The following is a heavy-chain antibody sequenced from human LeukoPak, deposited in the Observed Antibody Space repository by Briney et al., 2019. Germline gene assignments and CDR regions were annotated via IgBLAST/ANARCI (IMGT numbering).Heavy chain of an antibody. CDR2: IYTSGST. D-gene: IGHD3-10*01. CDR3: ARVAVGSGSYYNGVYYYYMDV. Sequence: PSETLSLTCTVSGGSISSYYWSWIRQPAGKGLEWIGRIYTSGSTNYNPSLNSRVTMSVDTSKNQFSLKLSSVTAADTAVYYCARVAVGSGSYYNGVYYYYMDVWGKGTTVTISS. J-gene: IGHJ6*03. V-gene: IGHV4-4*07. CDR1: GGSISSYY.